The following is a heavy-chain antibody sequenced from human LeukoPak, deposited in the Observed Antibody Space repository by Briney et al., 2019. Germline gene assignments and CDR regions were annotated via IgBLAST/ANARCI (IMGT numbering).Heavy chain of an antibody. V-gene: IGHV1-69*13. CDR2: IIPIFGTA. J-gene: IGHJ6*02. D-gene: IGHD3-22*01. CDR1: GGTFSSYA. CDR3: ARDKSYYDSSGYYYYYGMDV. Sequence: GASVKVSCKASGGTFSSYAISWVRQAPGQGLEWMGGIIPIFGTANYAQKFQGRVTITADESTSTAYMELSSLRSEDTAVYYCARDKSYYDSSGYYYYYGMDVWGQGTTVTVSS.